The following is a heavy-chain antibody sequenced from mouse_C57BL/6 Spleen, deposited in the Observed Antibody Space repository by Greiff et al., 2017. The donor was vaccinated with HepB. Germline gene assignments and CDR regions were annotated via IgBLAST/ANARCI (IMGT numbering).Heavy chain of an antibody. J-gene: IGHJ4*01. Sequence: EVQLQQSGPELVKPGASVKISCKASGYTFTDYYMNWVKQSHGKSLEWIGDINPNNGGTSYNQKFKGKATLTVDKSSSTAYMELRSLTSEDSAVYYCARWGVVPAMDYWGQGTSVTVSS. V-gene: IGHV1-26*01. CDR2: INPNNGGT. CDR3: ARWGVVPAMDY. D-gene: IGHD1-1*01. CDR1: GYTFTDYY.